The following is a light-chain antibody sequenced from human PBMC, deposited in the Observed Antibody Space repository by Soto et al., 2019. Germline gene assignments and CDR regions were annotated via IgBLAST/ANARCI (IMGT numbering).Light chain of an antibody. CDR3: MQAVQAPRT. CDR2: LGS. J-gene: IGKJ1*01. CDR1: QSLLHSNGNIY. Sequence: DIVLTQSPLSLPVTPGEPASISCRSSQSLLHSNGNIYLDWYLQKPGQSPQLLIYLGSIRASGVPDRFSGSGSGPDFTLKITRVEAEDVGVYYCMQAVQAPRTFGQGTKVEIK. V-gene: IGKV2-28*01.